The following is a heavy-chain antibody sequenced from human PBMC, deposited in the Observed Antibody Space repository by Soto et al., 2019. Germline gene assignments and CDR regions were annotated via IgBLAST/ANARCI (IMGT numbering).Heavy chain of an antibody. CDR1: GFTFSSYG. CDR3: ARGGYDFWSGYDAKGGYYFDY. CDR2: IWYDGSNK. D-gene: IGHD3-3*01. Sequence: QVQLVESGGGVVQPGRSLRLSCAASGFTFSSYGMHWVRQAPGKGLEWVAVIWYDGSNKYYADSVKGRFTISRDNSKNTLYLQMNSLRAEDTAVSYCARGGYDFWSGYDAKGGYYFDYWGQGTLVTVSS. J-gene: IGHJ4*02. V-gene: IGHV3-33*01.